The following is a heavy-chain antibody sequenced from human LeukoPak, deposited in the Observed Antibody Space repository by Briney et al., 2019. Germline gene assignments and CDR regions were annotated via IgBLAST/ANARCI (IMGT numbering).Heavy chain of an antibody. Sequence: GGSLRLSCAASGFTFSRHAMTWVRQAPGKGLEWVAGIRGTGDTSPYADSVKGRFTISRDNSKNTLYLQMNSLRAEDTAVYYCAKDWDYSLGPYLSVADNWGQGTLVTVSS. CDR2: IRGTGDTS. V-gene: IGHV3-23*01. J-gene: IGHJ4*02. CDR1: GFTFSRHA. CDR3: AKDWDYSLGPYLSVADN. D-gene: IGHD4-11*01.